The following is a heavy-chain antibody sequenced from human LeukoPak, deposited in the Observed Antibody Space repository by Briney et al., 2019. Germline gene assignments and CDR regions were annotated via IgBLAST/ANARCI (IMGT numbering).Heavy chain of an antibody. Sequence: GGSLRLSCAASGFTFSTYWMTWVRQAPGKELEWVANIKQDGSEKYYVDSVEGRFTISRDNAKNSLYLQMNSLRAEDTAVYYCARDRNTDFWSGYYTNYFDYWGQGTLVTVSS. CDR3: ARDRNTDFWSGYYTNYFDY. D-gene: IGHD3-3*01. CDR2: IKQDGSEK. CDR1: GFTFSTYW. V-gene: IGHV3-7*01. J-gene: IGHJ4*02.